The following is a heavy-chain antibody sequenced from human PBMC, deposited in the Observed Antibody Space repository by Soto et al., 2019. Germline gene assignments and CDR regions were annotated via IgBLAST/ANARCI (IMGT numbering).Heavy chain of an antibody. J-gene: IGHJ6*02. Sequence: EVQLLESGGGLVQPGGSLRLSCAASGFPFSTSAMNWVRQAPGKGLEWVSIISASSDAAYYAESVKARFASSRDNSKNTLYLQMNSLRAEDTAVYYCAKYSGSYPVYNGLSLWGQGTTVTVS. CDR1: GFPFSTSA. D-gene: IGHD1-26*01. CDR2: ISASSDAA. V-gene: IGHV3-23*01. CDR3: AKYSGSYPVYNGLSL.